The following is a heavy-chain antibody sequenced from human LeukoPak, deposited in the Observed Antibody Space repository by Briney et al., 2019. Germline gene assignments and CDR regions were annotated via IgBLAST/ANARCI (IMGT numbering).Heavy chain of an antibody. CDR3: AKAGLLWFGESWMDV. CDR1: RFTFSNYW. V-gene: IGHV3-7*01. D-gene: IGHD3-10*01. Sequence: PGGSLRLSCAASRFTFSNYWMHWVRQAPGKGLEWVANIKEDGSESHYVDSVKGRFTISRDNAKNSLYLQMNSLRAEDTAMYFCAKAGLLWFGESWMDVWGQGTTVTVSS. CDR2: IKEDGSES. J-gene: IGHJ6*02.